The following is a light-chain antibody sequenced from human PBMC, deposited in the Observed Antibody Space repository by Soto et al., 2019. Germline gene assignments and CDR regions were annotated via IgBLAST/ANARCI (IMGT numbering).Light chain of an antibody. Sequence: QSVLTQPPSASGTPGQRVTISCSGSSSNIGSNYVYWYQQLPGTAPKLLIYRNNQRPSGVPDRFSGSKSGNTASLTISGLQAEDEADYYCCSYAGSPRYVFGTGTKLTVL. V-gene: IGLV1-47*01. J-gene: IGLJ1*01. CDR3: CSYAGSPRYV. CDR1: SSNIGSNY. CDR2: RNN.